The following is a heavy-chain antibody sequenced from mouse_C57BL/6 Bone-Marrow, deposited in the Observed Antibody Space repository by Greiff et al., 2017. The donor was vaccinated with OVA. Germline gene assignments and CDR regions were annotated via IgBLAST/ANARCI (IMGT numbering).Heavy chain of an antibody. CDR3: ARDDYYWYFDV. Sequence: ESGGGLVQSGRSLRLSCATSGFTFSDFYMEWVRQAPGKGLEWIAASRNKANDYTKEYSASVKGRFIVSRDTSQSILYLQMNALRAEDTAIYYCARDDYYWYFDVWGTGTTVTVSS. J-gene: IGHJ1*03. V-gene: IGHV7-1*01. CDR2: SRNKANDYTK. CDR1: GFTFSDFY.